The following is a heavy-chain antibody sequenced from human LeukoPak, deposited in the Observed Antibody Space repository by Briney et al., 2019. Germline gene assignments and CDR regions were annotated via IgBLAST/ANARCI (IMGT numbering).Heavy chain of an antibody. Sequence: SETLSLTCTVSGGSISSYCWSWTRQPPGKGLEWIGYIYYSGSTNYNPSLKSRVTISVDTSKNQFSLKLSSVTAADTAVYYCARHNDHDSSGYYPLFDYWGQGTLVTVSS. CDR2: IYYSGST. J-gene: IGHJ4*02. D-gene: IGHD3-22*01. V-gene: IGHV4-59*08. CDR1: GGSISSYC. CDR3: ARHNDHDSSGYYPLFDY.